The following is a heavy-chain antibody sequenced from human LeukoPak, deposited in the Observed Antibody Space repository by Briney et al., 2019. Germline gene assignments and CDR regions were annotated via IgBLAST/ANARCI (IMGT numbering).Heavy chain of an antibody. V-gene: IGHV3-30*03. CDR1: GFNFRTYG. CDR2: ISFDGSNR. CDR3: SGGWEYFDY. Sequence: GGSLRLSCAVSGFNFRTYGMHWVRQAPGKGLEWVAVISFDGSNRYYADSVKGRFTISRDNSKNTLYLQMNSLRAEGTAVYYCSGGWEYFDYWGQGTLVTVSS. J-gene: IGHJ4*02. D-gene: IGHD6-19*01.